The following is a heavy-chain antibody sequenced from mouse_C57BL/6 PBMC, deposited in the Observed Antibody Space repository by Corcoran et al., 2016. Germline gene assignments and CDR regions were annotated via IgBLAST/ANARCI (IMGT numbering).Heavy chain of an antibody. CDR2: ILPGSGST. CDR3: ARRDYYGSIYSLAY. V-gene: IGHV1-9*01. D-gene: IGHD1-1*01. Sequence: QVQLQQSGAELMKPGASVKLSCKATGYTFTGYWIEWVKQRPGHGLEWIGEILPGSGSTNYYEKFKGKATFTADTSSNTAYMQLSSLTTEDSAIYSCARRDYYGSIYSLAYWGQGTLVTVSA. CDR1: GYTFTGYW. J-gene: IGHJ3*01.